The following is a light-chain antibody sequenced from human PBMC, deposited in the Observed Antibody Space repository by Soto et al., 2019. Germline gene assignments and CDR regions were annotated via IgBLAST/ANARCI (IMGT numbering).Light chain of an antibody. CDR2: DVS. CDR1: SSDVGGYDY. J-gene: IGLJ1*01. Sequence: QSALTQPASVSGSPGQSITISCTGISSDVGGYDYVSWYQQHPGKAPKLMIYDVSNRPSGVSNRFSGSKSGNTASLTISGLQAEDEAVYYCSSHTSSSLYVFGSQTKVTVL. V-gene: IGLV2-14*01. CDR3: SSHTSSSLYV.